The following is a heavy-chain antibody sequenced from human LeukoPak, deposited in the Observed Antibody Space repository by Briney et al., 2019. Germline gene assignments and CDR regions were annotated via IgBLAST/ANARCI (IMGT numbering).Heavy chain of an antibody. CDR2: INHRGST. Sequence: SETLSLTCAVYGGSFSGYYWSWIRQPPGKGLDWIGEINHRGSTNYNPSLKSRVTISVDTSKNQFSLKLSSETAADTAVYYCARGRSWYGDSYFDYWGQGTLVTVSS. CDR1: GGSFSGYY. D-gene: IGHD4-17*01. J-gene: IGHJ4*02. V-gene: IGHV4-34*01. CDR3: ARGRSWYGDSYFDY.